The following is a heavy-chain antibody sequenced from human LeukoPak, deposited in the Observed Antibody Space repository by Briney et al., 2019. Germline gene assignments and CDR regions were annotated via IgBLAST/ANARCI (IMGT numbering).Heavy chain of an antibody. CDR2: ITEDGSKK. Sequence: PGGSLRLFCAASGFTFSICWMTWVRQAPGKGLVWVANITEDGSKKNYVDSVKGRFTIFRDNAKNSLYLQMNSLRAEDTAVYYCATPLDYYDSSGYHQGGDWGQGTLVTVSS. V-gene: IGHV3-7*03. CDR3: ATPLDYYDSSGYHQGGD. J-gene: IGHJ4*02. CDR1: GFTFSICW. D-gene: IGHD3-22*01.